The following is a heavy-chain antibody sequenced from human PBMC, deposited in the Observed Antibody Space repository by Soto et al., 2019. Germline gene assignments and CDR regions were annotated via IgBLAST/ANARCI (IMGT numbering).Heavy chain of an antibody. V-gene: IGHV3-11*05. D-gene: IGHD3-10*01. CDR1: GFTFSDYY. CDR2: ISSSSSYT. J-gene: IGHJ4*02. CDR3: ARGPRLYGSGSHLLPY. Sequence: LRLSCAASGFTFSDYYMSWIRQAPGKGLEWVSYISSSSSYTNYADSVKGRFTISRDNAKNSLYLQMNSLRAEDTAVYYCARGPRLYGSGSHLLPYWGQGTLVTVSS.